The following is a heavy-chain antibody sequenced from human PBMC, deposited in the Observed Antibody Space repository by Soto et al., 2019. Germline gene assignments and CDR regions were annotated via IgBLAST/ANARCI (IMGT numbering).Heavy chain of an antibody. CDR3: ARSFGWYAIDQ. D-gene: IGHD6-19*01. Sequence: GTLSLTCAVSGASISSEQSWSWVRQPPGQGLEWIGGIHHSGSTNNNPSRKSRVTMSVDKSKNQFSLMLSSVTAADTAVYYCARSFGWYAIDQWGQGTLVTVSS. J-gene: IGHJ1*01. CDR1: GASISSEQS. CDR2: IHHSGST. V-gene: IGHV4-4*02.